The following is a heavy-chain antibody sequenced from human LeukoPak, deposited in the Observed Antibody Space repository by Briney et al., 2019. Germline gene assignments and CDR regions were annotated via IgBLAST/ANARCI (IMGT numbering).Heavy chain of an antibody. CDR3: ARVPQGYSSSWWYFDY. D-gene: IGHD6-13*01. V-gene: IGHV4-38-2*02. J-gene: IGHJ4*02. CDR1: GYSISSGYY. CDR2: IYHSGST. Sequence: SETLSLTCTVSGYSISSGYYWGWIRQPPGKGLEWIGSIYHSGSTYYNPSLKSPVTISVDTSKNQFSLKLSSVTAADTAVYYCARVPQGYSSSWWYFDYWGQGTLVTVSS.